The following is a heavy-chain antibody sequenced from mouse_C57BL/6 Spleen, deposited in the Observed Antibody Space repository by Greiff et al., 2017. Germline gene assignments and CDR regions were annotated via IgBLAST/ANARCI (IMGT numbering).Heavy chain of an antibody. D-gene: IGHD3-2*02. CDR2: INYDGSST. Sequence: EVKLVESEGGLVQPGSSMKLSCTASGFTFSDYYMAWVRQVPEKGLEWVANINYDGSSTYYLDSLKSRFIISRDNAKNILYLQMSSLKSEDTATYYCARQGLRLPYYYAMDYWGQGTSVTVSS. J-gene: IGHJ4*01. V-gene: IGHV5-16*01. CDR3: ARQGLRLPYYYAMDY. CDR1: GFTFSDYY.